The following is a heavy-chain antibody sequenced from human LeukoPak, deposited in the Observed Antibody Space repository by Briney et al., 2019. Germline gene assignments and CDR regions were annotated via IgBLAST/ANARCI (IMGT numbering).Heavy chain of an antibody. CDR1: GSTFSNAW. CDR2: IESKTDGGTT. V-gene: IGHV3-15*04. Sequence: GGSLRLSCAASGSTFSNAWMSWVRQAPGKGLEWVGRIESKTDGGTTDYAAPVKGRFTISRDDSKNTLYLQMNSLKTEDTAVYYCTTLTYYDFWSGYPDYWGQGTLVTVSS. CDR3: TTLTYYDFWSGYPDY. D-gene: IGHD3-3*01. J-gene: IGHJ4*02.